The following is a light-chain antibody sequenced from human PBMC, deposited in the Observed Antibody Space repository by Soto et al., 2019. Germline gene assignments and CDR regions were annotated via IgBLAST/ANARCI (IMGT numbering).Light chain of an antibody. V-gene: IGLV2-8*01. CDR1: SSDVGGYNY. J-gene: IGLJ3*02. CDR2: EVS. Sequence: QSALTQPPSASGSPGQSVTISCTGTSSDVGGYNYVSWYQQHPGKAPKLIISEVSKRPSGVPDRFSGSKSGNTASLTVSGLQAEDEADYYCSSYAGSNNLLFGGGTQLTV. CDR3: SSYAGSNNLL.